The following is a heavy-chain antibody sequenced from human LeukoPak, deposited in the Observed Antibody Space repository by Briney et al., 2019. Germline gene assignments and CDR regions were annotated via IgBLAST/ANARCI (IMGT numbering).Heavy chain of an antibody. CDR2: ISSSSSYI. CDR1: GFTFSSYS. Sequence: SGGSLRLSCAASGFTFSSYSMNWVRQAPGKGLEWVSSISSSSSYIYYADSVKGRFTISRDNAKNSLYLQMNSLRAEDTAVSYCARAFYGDYVHYDYWGQGTLVTVSS. D-gene: IGHD4-17*01. V-gene: IGHV3-21*01. J-gene: IGHJ4*02. CDR3: ARAFYGDYVHYDY.